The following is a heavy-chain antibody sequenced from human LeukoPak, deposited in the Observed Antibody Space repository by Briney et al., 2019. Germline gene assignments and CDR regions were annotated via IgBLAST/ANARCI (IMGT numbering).Heavy chain of an antibody. CDR1: GFTFSSSS. D-gene: IGHD1-7*01. J-gene: IGHJ4*02. V-gene: IGHV3-21*01. Sequence: GGSLRLSCAASGFTFSSSSMNWVRQAPGKGLEWVSSISSSSSYIYYADSVKGRFTISRDNAKNSLYLQMNSLRAEDTAVYYCAREGLGNYGSWDYYFDYWGQGTLVTVSS. CDR2: ISSSSSYI. CDR3: AREGLGNYGSWDYYFDY.